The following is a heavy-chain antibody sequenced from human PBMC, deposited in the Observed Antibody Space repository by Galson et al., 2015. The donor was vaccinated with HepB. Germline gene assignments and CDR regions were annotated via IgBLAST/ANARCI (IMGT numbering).Heavy chain of an antibody. V-gene: IGHV3-7*01. D-gene: IGHD3-10*01. J-gene: IGHJ6*02. CDR3: AREDGFGEWNYLYSGMDV. Sequence: SLRLSCAASGFAFSSYWMPWVRQAPGKGLEWVANIKQDGSERYYVDSVRGRFTISRDNAKNALYLQMNSLRVEDTAIYYCAREDGFGEWNYLYSGMDVWGQGTTVTVSS. CDR1: GFAFSSYW. CDR2: IKQDGSER.